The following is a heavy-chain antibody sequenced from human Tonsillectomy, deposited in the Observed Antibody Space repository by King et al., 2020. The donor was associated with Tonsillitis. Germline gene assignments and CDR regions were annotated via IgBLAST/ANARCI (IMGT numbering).Heavy chain of an antibody. CDR2: XXXXGXXX. D-gene: IGHD2-15*01. V-gene: IGHV3-74*01. CDR1: GFTXSXYW. Sequence: DVQLVESGGAXVQPXGSLXLXXXXSGFTXSXYWXXXVXXXPXKGXVXVXXXXXXGXXXNXXXSVXXRFTISRDXAENTVYMQMNSLRAEDTAVYYCVRERWPNDFDNWGQGTLVTVSS. CDR3: VRERWPNDFDN. J-gene: IGHJ4*02.